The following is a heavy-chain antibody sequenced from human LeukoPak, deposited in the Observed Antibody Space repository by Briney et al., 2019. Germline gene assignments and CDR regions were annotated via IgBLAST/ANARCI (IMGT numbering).Heavy chain of an antibody. J-gene: IGHJ4*02. V-gene: IGHV1-46*01. CDR2: INLSGDRT. Sequence: GASVKVSCKASGYTFTSYYLHWVRQASGQGLEWMGPINLSGDRTSYAQKIQGRVTMTRDTSTSTVYMELSSLTSEDTAVYYCARDIGSGYYNFDYWGQGTLVTVSS. CDR1: GYTFTSYY. D-gene: IGHD5-12*01. CDR3: ARDIGSGYYNFDY.